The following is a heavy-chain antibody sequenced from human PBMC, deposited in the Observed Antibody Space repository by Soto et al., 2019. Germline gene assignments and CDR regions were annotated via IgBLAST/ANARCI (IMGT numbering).Heavy chain of an antibody. CDR2: LSRHSDYI. CDR3: TRDRSTGRPGGFDY. J-gene: IGHJ4*02. Sequence: EVQLVESGGGLVKPGGSLRLSCAASGFSFSVYSMNWVRQAPGKGLEWVSTLSRHSDYIYYAESVMGRFNISRDNVKNLVITHMKSVRADGTAVYYCTRDRSTGRPGGFDYWGQGAMVTVSS. CDR1: GFSFSVYS. V-gene: IGHV3-21*01. D-gene: IGHD3-16*01.